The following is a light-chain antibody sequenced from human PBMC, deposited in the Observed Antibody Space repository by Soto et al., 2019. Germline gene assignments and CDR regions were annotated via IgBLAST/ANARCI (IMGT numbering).Light chain of an antibody. CDR1: SSNIGAGYD. CDR2: GNS. CDR3: QSYDSSLENV. Sequence: HSVLTQPPSVSGAPGQRVTISCTGSSSNIGAGYDVHWYQQLPGTAPKLLIYGNSNRPSGVPDRFSGSKSGTSASLAITGLQAEDEADYYCQSYDSSLENVFGTGTKLTVL. V-gene: IGLV1-40*01. J-gene: IGLJ1*01.